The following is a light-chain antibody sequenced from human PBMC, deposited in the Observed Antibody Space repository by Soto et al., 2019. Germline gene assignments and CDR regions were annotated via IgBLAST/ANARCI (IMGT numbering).Light chain of an antibody. V-gene: IGLV2-14*01. J-gene: IGLJ1*01. CDR3: ASYTRSGTDV. Sequence: QSVLTQPASVSGSPGQSITISCTGSSSDVGYYNYVSWYQHHPGKAPKLLIFEISRRPSWTSSRFSGSRSGYTASLTISGLQAEDEADYYCASYTRSGTDVFGPGTKFTVL. CDR1: SSDVGYYNY. CDR2: EIS.